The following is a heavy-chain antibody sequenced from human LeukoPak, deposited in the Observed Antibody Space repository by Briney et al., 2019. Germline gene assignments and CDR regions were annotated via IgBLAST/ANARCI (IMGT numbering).Heavy chain of an antibody. J-gene: IGHJ4*02. V-gene: IGHV3-30*02. CDR3: AKDPNRYDSSTYYCAY. CDR2: IRYDGSNT. CDR1: GFTFNNYG. Sequence: PGGSLRLSCAASGFTFNNYGMHWVRQAPGKGLEWVAFIRYDGSNTYYADSVKGRFTISRDNSKNTLYLHMNRLRAEDTAVYYCAKDPNRYDSSTYYCAYWGQGTLVTVSS. D-gene: IGHD3-22*01.